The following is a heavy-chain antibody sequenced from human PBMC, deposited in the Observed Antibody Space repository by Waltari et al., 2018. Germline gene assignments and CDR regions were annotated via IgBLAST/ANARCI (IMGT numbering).Heavy chain of an antibody. Sequence: QVQLVQSGAVVKKPGSSVKVSCKASVGTFSRYAISWVRQAPGQGLEWMGGIIPIFGTANYAQKFQGRVTITTDESTSTAYMELSSLRSEDTAVYYCARTEIAAPYCFDYWGQGTLVTVSS. D-gene: IGHD6-13*01. CDR1: VGTFSRYA. CDR3: ARTEIAAPYCFDY. V-gene: IGHV1-69*05. J-gene: IGHJ4*02. CDR2: IIPIFGTA.